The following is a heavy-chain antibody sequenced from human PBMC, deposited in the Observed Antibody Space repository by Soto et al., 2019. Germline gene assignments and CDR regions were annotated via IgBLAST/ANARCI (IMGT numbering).Heavy chain of an antibody. J-gene: IGHJ4*02. V-gene: IGHV3-30-3*01. CDR2: ISYDGSNK. D-gene: IGHD4-17*01. Sequence: GGSLRLSCAASGFTFSSYAMHWVRQAPGKGLEWVAVISYDGSNKYYADSVKGRFTISRDNSKNTLYLQMNSLRAEDTAVYYCARDPDLKYYGDLDYWGQGTLVTVSS. CDR1: GFTFSSYA. CDR3: ARDPDLKYYGDLDY.